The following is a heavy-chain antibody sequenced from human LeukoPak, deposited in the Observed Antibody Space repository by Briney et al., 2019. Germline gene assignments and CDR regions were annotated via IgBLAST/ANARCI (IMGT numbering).Heavy chain of an antibody. CDR2: IYYSGNT. CDR1: GGSISSGDYY. V-gene: IGHV4-30-4*01. J-gene: IGHJ5*02. Sequence: SQTLSLTCTVSGGSISSGDYYWSWIRQPPGKGLEWIGYIYYSGNTYYNPSLKSRVSISVDTSKNQFSLKLSSVTAADTAVYYCAREEGYCGGDCYSPWFDPWGQGTLGTVSS. D-gene: IGHD2-21*02. CDR3: AREEGYCGGDCYSPWFDP.